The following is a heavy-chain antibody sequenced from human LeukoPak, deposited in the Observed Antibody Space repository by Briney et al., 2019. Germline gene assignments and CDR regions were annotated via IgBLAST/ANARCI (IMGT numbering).Heavy chain of an antibody. CDR3: ARDSGYSAFDY. J-gene: IGHJ4*02. D-gene: IGHD5-12*01. CDR2: MNPDGSTK. CDR1: GFAFSSSW. V-gene: IGHV3-7*05. Sequence: PGRSLRLSCAASGFAFSSSWMAWVRQAPGKGLEWVANMNPDGSTKNYVDSVRGRFTISRDNAKNSLYLQMNSLRADDTAVYYCARDSGYSAFDYWGQGTLVTVSS.